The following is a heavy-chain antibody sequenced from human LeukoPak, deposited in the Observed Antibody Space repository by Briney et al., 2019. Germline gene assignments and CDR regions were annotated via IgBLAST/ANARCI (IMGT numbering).Heavy chain of an antibody. CDR2: FSWSGSTI. V-gene: IGHV3-11*04. J-gene: IGHJ4*02. D-gene: IGHD6-19*01. CDR3: ARAVAGTLYFDY. Sequence: SFFSWSGSTIYYADSVKVRFTISRDNAKNSLYLQMNSLRAEDTAVYYCARAVAGTLYFDYWGQGTLVTVSS.